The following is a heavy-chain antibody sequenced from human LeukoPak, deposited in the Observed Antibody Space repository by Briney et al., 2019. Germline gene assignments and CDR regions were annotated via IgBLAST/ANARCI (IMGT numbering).Heavy chain of an antibody. CDR3: AKDPDDSSGYYYGLRYYYGMDV. CDR1: GFNFANHA. J-gene: IGHJ6*02. V-gene: IGHV3-23*01. D-gene: IGHD3-22*01. Sequence: SGGSLRLSCAASGFNFANHAMSWVRQTPGKGLEWDSAISGGGDITYYADSVTGRFTISRDNSKDTLFLQMHSLRPGDTAVYYCAKDPDDSSGYYYGLRYYYGMDVWGQGTTVTVSS. CDR2: ISGGGDIT.